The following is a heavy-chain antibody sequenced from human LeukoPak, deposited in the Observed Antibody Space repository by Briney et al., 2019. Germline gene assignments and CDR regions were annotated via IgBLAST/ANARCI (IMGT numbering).Heavy chain of an antibody. V-gene: IGHV3-23*01. D-gene: IGHD5-18*01. CDR1: GFTFSSYA. J-gene: IGHJ5*02. CDR2: ISGSDGST. CDR3: ARDRGYSYGYGEGWFDP. Sequence: GGSLRLSCAASGFTFSSYAMSWVRQAPGKGLEWVSGISGSDGSTNYADSVKGRFTISRENSKNTLYLQMNSLRAEDTALYYCARDRGYSYGYGEGWFDPWGQGTLVTVSS.